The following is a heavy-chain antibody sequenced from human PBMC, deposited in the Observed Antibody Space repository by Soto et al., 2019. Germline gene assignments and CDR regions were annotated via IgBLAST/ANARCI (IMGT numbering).Heavy chain of an antibody. Sequence: GGSLRLSCAASGFTFSSYAMSWVRQAPGKGLEWVSAISGSGGSTYYADSVKGRFTISRDNSKNTLYLQMNSLRAEDTAVYYCAKAEVLLWFGDRHNTAHFDPWGQGTLVTVSS. CDR2: ISGSGGST. CDR1: GFTFSSYA. CDR3: AKAEVLLWFGDRHNTAHFDP. D-gene: IGHD3-10*01. J-gene: IGHJ5*02. V-gene: IGHV3-23*01.